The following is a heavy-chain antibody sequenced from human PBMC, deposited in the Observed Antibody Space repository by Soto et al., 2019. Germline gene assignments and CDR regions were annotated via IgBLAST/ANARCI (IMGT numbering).Heavy chain of an antibody. CDR1: GYSFTSYD. Sequence: ASVKVSCKASGYSFTSYDINWVRQATGQGLEWMGWMDSKTGNTDYGQKFQGRVTMTRNTSISTAYMELSSLTSEDTAVYYCARGRGWRDYWGQGTLVTVSS. D-gene: IGHD6-19*01. V-gene: IGHV1-8*01. J-gene: IGHJ4*02. CDR3: ARGRGWRDY. CDR2: MDSKTGNT.